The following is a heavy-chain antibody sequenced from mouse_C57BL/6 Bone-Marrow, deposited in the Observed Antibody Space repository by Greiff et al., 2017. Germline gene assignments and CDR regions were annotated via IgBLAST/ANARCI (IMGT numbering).Heavy chain of an antibody. J-gene: IGHJ4*01. CDR1: GFTFTDYY. D-gene: IGHD2-12*01. CDR3: SSPLNYSDYYAMDD. V-gene: IGHV7-3*01. CDR2: IRNKANGYTT. Sequence: EVHLVESGGGLVQPGGSLSLSCAASGFTFTDYYMSWVRQPPGKALEWLGFIRNKANGYTTEYSASVKGRFTISRDNSQSILYLQMNALRAEDSATYYCSSPLNYSDYYAMDDWGQGTSVTVSS.